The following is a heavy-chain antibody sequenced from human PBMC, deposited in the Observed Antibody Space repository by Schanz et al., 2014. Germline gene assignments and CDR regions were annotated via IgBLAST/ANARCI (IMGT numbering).Heavy chain of an antibody. J-gene: IGHJ4*02. D-gene: IGHD5-12*01. CDR1: EYSFTSYS. V-gene: IGHV1-3*04. CDR2: INTASGDT. CDR3: ARGIGGYGANSYFDH. Sequence: QVQVVQSGAEVKRPGASVKVSCKASEYSFTSYSMHWVRQAPGQRLEWMGGINTASGDTKYSQNFQVRVTITRDTSASTAYMELSSLRAEDTAVYACARGIGGYGANSYFDHWGQGTLVTVSS.